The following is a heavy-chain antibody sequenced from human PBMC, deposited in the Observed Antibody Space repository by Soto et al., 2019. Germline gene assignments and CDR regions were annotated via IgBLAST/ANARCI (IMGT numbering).Heavy chain of an antibody. CDR1: GFTFSSYG. CDR3: AKVDYYGSGSPPYFDL. J-gene: IGHJ2*01. CDR2: ISYDGSNK. Sequence: QVQLVESGGGVVQPGRSLRLSCAASGFTFSSYGMHWVRQAPGKGLEWVAVISYDGSNKYYADSVKGRFTISRDNSKNTLYLQMNSLRAEDTAVYYCAKVDYYGSGSPPYFDLWGRGTLVTVSS. D-gene: IGHD3-10*01. V-gene: IGHV3-30*18.